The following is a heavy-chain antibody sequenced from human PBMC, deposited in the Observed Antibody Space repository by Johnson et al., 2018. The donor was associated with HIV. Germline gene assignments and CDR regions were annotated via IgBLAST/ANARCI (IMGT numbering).Heavy chain of an antibody. J-gene: IGHJ3*02. CDR2: KTYDGSNK. V-gene: IGHV3-30-3*01. D-gene: IGHD3-22*01. Sequence: QVQLVESGGGVVQPGRSLRLSCAASGFTFSSYAMHWVRQAPGKGLEWVAVKTYDGSNKYYAELVKGRFTISRDNSKNTLYRQMNSLRAEDTGVYYCARCCYYYDSSGYYEHDGFDILGQGTMVTVSS. CDR3: ARCCYYYDSSGYYEHDGFDI. CDR1: GFTFSSYA.